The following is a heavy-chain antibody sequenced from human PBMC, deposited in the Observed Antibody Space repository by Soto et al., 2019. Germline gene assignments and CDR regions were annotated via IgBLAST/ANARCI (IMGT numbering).Heavy chain of an antibody. CDR1: GFTFSSYG. J-gene: IGHJ4*02. CDR2: IWYDGSNK. V-gene: IGHV3-33*01. D-gene: IGHD3-3*01. Sequence: QVQLVESGGGVVQPGRSLRLSCAASGFTFSSYGMHWVRQATGKGLEWVAVIWYDGSNKYYADSVKGRFTISRDNSKNTLYLQMNSLRAEDTASYYCARQITIFGVVIMGHYFDFCGQGTLVTVSS. CDR3: ARQITIFGVVIMGHYFDF.